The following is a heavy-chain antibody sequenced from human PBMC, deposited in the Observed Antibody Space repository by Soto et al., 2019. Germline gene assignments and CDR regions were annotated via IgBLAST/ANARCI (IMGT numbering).Heavy chain of an antibody. CDR1: GFTFSSFA. CDR3: VKKIAGTTTSGAYWFFDL. D-gene: IGHD1-26*01. CDR2: VSGGGDAT. J-gene: IGHJ2*01. V-gene: IGHV3-23*01. Sequence: EMQLLESGGGLAQPGGSLRLSCAASGFTFSSFAMNWVRQAPGKGLEWVSGVSGGGDATFYADSVRGRFTISRVQAKNTVYLQMNSLRAEVTVVYLCVKKIAGTTTSGAYWFFDLWGRGTLVTVSS.